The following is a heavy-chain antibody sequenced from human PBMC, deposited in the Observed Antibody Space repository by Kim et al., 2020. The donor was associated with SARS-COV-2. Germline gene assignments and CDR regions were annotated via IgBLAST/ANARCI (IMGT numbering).Heavy chain of an antibody. J-gene: IGHJ4*02. CDR1: GGSISSSSYY. CDR2: LYYSGST. Sequence: SETLSLTCTVSGGSISSSSYYWGWIRQPPGKGLEWIGSLYYSGSTYYNPSLKSRVTISVDTSKNQFSLKLSSVTAADTAVYYCARQMGITMIVVVISTHFDYWGQGTLVTVSS. CDR3: ARQMGITMIVVVISTHFDY. D-gene: IGHD3-22*01. V-gene: IGHV4-39*01.